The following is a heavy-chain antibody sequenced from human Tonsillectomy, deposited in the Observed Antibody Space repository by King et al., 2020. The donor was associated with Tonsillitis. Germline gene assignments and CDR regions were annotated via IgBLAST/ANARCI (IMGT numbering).Heavy chain of an antibody. CDR3: AKARYSAGRYRFDY. V-gene: IGHV3-23*04. CDR2: NIGSSGST. J-gene: IGHJ4*02. D-gene: IGHD5-12*01. CDR1: GFAFGTYA. Sequence: VQLVESGGDLVQPGGSLRLSCAASGFAFGTYAMSWVRQAPGKGLEWVSTNIGSSGSTFHANSVKGRFSISRDNSENTLFLQMNNLRAEDTAVYYCAKARYSAGRYRFDYWGQGTLVTVSS.